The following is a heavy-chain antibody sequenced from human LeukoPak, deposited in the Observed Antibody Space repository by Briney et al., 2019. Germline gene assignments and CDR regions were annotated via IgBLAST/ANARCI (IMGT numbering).Heavy chain of an antibody. CDR1: GFTFSSYG. J-gene: IGHJ4*02. CDR2: IWYDGSNK. CDR3: ARDFDFWSAI. V-gene: IGHV3-33*01. Sequence: PGGSLRLSCAASGFTFSSYGMHWVRQAPGKGLERVAVIWYDGSNKYYADSVKGRFTISRDNSKNTLYLQMNSLRAEDTALYYCARDFDFWSAIWGQGTLVTVSS. D-gene: IGHD3-3*01.